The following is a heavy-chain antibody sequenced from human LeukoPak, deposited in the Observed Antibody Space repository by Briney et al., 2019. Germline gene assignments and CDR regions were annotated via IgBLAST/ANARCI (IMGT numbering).Heavy chain of an antibody. CDR1: GGSFSGYY. J-gene: IGHJ4*02. D-gene: IGHD5-18*01. Sequence: PSETLSLTCAVYGGSFSGYYWSWIRQPPGKGLEWIGEINHSGSTNYNPSLKSRVTISVDTSKIQFSLNLSSVTAADTAVYYCARGYSYGSYSDYWGQGTLVTVSP. CDR2: INHSGST. CDR3: ARGYSYGSYSDY. V-gene: IGHV4-34*01.